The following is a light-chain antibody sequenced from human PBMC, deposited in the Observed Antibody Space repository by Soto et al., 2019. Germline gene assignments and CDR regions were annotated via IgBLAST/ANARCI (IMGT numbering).Light chain of an antibody. J-gene: IGLJ1*01. V-gene: IGLV2-14*01. Sequence: QSVLTQPASVSGSPGQSIAISCTGTSSDVGNYNYVSWYQQHPGKAPKLMIHDVSNRPSGVSDRFSGSKSGNTASLTISGLQAEDEADYYCSSYTSSNTYVFGTGT. CDR1: SSDVGNYNY. CDR2: DVS. CDR3: SSYTSSNTYV.